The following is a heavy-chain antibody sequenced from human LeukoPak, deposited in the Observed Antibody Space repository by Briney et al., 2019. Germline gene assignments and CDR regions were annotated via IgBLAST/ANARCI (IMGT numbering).Heavy chain of an antibody. J-gene: IGHJ4*02. CDR1: GFTFSTYE. CDR2: ISSSSSTI. Sequence: GGSLRLSCAASGFTFSTYEMNWVRQAPGKGLEWVSYISSSSSTIYYADSVKGRFTISRDNAENSLYLQMNSLRAEDTAVYYCAASIISGWGQGTLVTVSS. CDR3: AASIISG. D-gene: IGHD5-24*01. V-gene: IGHV3-48*03.